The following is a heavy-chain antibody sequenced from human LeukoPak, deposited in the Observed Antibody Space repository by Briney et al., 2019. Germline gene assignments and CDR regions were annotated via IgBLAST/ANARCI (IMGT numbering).Heavy chain of an antibody. Sequence: ASVKVSCKASGYTFTDYYMFWVRQAPGQGLEWMGWINPNSDGTNYAQKFQGRVTMTRDTSISTAYMELNRLRYDDTAVYYCASLDLEKGYWGQGTLVSVSS. CDR2: INPNSDGT. CDR3: ASLDLEKGY. V-gene: IGHV1-2*02. CDR1: GYTFTDYY. J-gene: IGHJ4*02. D-gene: IGHD1-1*01.